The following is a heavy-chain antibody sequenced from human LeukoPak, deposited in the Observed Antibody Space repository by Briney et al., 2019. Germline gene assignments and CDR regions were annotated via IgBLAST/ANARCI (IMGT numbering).Heavy chain of an antibody. D-gene: IGHD6-13*01. CDR1: AGSFRGYY. CDR2: INHSGST. J-gene: IGHJ4*02. V-gene: IGHV4-34*01. CDR3: ARVKGSSSSRD. Sequence: PSETLSLTFAVSAGSFRGYYWSWIRQPPGKGLEWIGEINHSGSTNYNPSLKSLVTTSVDTSKNQYSRKLSSVSAADTAAYYCARVKGSSSSRDWGQGTLVTVSS.